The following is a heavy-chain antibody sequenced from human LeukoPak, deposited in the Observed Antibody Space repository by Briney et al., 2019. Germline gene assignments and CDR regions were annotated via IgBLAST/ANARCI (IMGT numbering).Heavy chain of an antibody. CDR2: INYSEST. V-gene: IGHV4-30-4*01. J-gene: IGHJ5*02. Sequence: SQTLSLTCTVPGGSISSDNYQWSWIRQPPGKGLEWIGYINYSESTYYNPSLKSRVTISVDTSKNHFSLRLSSVTAADTAVYYCARYGSGSTWFDPWGQGTLVTVSS. CDR3: ARYGSGSTWFDP. CDR1: GGSISSDNYQ. D-gene: IGHD3-10*01.